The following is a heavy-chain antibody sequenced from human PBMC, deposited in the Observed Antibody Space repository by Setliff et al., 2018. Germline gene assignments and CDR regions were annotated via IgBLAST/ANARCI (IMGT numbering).Heavy chain of an antibody. V-gene: IGHV3-9*01. Sequence: AGGSLRLSCIGSGFNFDDYAMHWVRQRPGKGLEWVSSINWHGGSIGYADSVKGRFIVSRDNAKNSLYLDLNSLRPDDTAFYYCAKGFYGSHGGFDSWGQGTLVTVSS. CDR3: AKGFYGSHGGFDS. CDR1: GFNFDDYA. J-gene: IGHJ5*01. D-gene: IGHD4-17*01. CDR2: INWHGGSI.